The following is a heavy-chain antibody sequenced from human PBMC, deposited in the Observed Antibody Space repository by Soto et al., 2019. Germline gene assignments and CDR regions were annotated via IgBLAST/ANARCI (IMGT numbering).Heavy chain of an antibody. CDR3: AGAKDCSGGSCYTH. V-gene: IGHV4-59*06. J-gene: IGHJ4*02. CDR2: IYYSGST. CDR1: GGSISSYY. D-gene: IGHD2-15*01. Sequence: PSETLSLTCTVSGGSISSYYWSWIRQPPGKGLEWIGYIYYSGSTYYNPSLKSRVTISVDTSKNQFSLKLSSVTAADTAVYYCAGAKDCSGGSCYTHWGQGTLVTVSS.